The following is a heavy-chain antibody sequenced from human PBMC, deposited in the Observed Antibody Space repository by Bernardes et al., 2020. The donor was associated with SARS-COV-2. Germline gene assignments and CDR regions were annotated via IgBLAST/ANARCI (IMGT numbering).Heavy chain of an antibody. V-gene: IGHV3-30*03. CDR1: GFIFSHYG. D-gene: IGHD3-3*01. Sequence: GGSLRLCCAASGFIFSHYGMHWVRQAPGKGLEWVAVVSYDGTYKYYGDSVKGRFTISKDNSKDTLYLQMNSLRADDTALYYCARSFNEFWTGYIGGGFNYWGQGSLVTVSS. CDR3: ARSFNEFWTGYIGGGFNY. CDR2: VSYDGTYK. J-gene: IGHJ4*02.